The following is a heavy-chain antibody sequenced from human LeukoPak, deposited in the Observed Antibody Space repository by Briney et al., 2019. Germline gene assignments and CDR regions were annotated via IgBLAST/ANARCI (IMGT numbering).Heavy chain of an antibody. V-gene: IGHV4-30-2*01. CDR2: IYHSGST. CDR1: GGSISSGGYS. Sequence: KPSQTLSLTCAVSGGSISSGGYSWSWIRQPPGKGLEWIGYIYHSGSTYYNPSLKSRVTISVDTSKNQFSLKLSSVTAADTAVYYCARDSSGWFRKGFDYWGQGTLVTVSS. J-gene: IGHJ4*02. D-gene: IGHD6-19*01. CDR3: ARDSSGWFRKGFDY.